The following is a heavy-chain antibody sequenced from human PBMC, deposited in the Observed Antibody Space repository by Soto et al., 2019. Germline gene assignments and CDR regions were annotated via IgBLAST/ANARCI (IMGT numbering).Heavy chain of an antibody. CDR3: GASEGGCCSRGSCYGSLDV. J-gene: IGHJ6*02. CDR2: IVVGSGNT. Sequence: QMQLVQSGPEVKKPGTSVKVSCKASGFTFTTSGVHWVRQAPGQRPEWIGWIVVGSGNTFYAEKFKERATIARDMSTTTTYLLLSSRRFEDTAVYYCGASEGGCCSRGSCYGSLDVWGHGTTVTVSS. V-gene: IGHV1-58*01. D-gene: IGHD2-15*01. CDR1: GFTFTTSG.